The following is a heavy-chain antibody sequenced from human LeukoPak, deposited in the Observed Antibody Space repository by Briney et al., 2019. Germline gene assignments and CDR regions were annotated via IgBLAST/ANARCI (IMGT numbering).Heavy chain of an antibody. V-gene: IGHV3-43*02. D-gene: IGHD3-10*01. CDR3: AKELWFGELSSDAFDI. CDR2: ISGDGGST. CDR1: GFTFDDYA. Sequence: GGSLRLSCAASGFTFDDYAMHWVRQAPGQGLEWVSLISGDGGSTYYADSVKGRFTISRDNSKNSLYLQMNSLRTEDTALYYCAKELWFGELSSDAFDIWGQGTMVTVSP. J-gene: IGHJ3*02.